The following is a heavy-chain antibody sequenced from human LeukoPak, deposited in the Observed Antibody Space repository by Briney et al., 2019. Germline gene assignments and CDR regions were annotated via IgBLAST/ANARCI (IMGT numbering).Heavy chain of an antibody. CDR1: GFTFSSYA. CDR3: ARDERKLVRPQVIDY. J-gene: IGHJ4*02. D-gene: IGHD2-8*02. CDR2: ISYDGSNK. V-gene: IGHV3-30-3*01. Sequence: PGGSLRLSCAASGFTFSSYAMHWVRQAPGKGLEWVAVISYDGSNKYYADSVKGRFTISRDNSKNTLYLQMNSLRAEDTAVYYCARDERKLVRPQVIDYWGQGTLVTVSS.